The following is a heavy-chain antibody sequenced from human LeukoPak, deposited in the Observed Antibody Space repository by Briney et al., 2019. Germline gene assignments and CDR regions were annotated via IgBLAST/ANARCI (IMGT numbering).Heavy chain of an antibody. CDR3: AREGVGATTPLDY. CDR1: GFTFSSYS. D-gene: IGHD1-26*01. CDR2: ISSSSSYI. V-gene: IGHV3-21*01. Sequence: GGSLRLSCAASGFTFSSYSMNWVRQAPGKGLEWVSSISSSSSYIYYADSVKGRFTISRDNAKNSLYLQMNSLRAEDMAVYYCAREGVGATTPLDYWGQGTLVTVSS. J-gene: IGHJ4*02.